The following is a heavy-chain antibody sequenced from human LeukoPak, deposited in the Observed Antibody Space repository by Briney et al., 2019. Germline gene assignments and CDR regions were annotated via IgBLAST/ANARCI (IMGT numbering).Heavy chain of an antibody. D-gene: IGHD6-13*01. CDR3: ARGGSSSWYEDYYYYGMDV. J-gene: IGHJ6*02. CDR1: GGTFSSYA. CDR2: IIPMFGTA. Sequence: SVKVSCKASGGTFSSYAISWVRQAPGQGLEWMGGIIPMFGTANYAQKFQGRVTMSRNTSISTAYMELSSLRSEDTAVYYCARGGSSSWYEDYYYYGMDVWGQGTTVTVSS. V-gene: IGHV1-69*05.